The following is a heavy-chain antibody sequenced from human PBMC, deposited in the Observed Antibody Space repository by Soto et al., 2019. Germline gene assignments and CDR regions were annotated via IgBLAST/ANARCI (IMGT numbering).Heavy chain of an antibody. CDR1: GFTFSGSA. CDR3: TRLLEVVEVPVAIEGLFAY. J-gene: IGHJ4*02. Sequence: GGSLRLSCAASGFTFSGSAMHWVRQASGKGLEWVGRIRSKANSYATAYAASVKGRFTISRDDSKDTAYLQMNSLKTEDTAVYFCTRLLEVVEVPVAIEGLFAYWGRGALVTVSS. CDR2: IRSKANSYAT. D-gene: IGHD2-2*01. V-gene: IGHV3-73*01.